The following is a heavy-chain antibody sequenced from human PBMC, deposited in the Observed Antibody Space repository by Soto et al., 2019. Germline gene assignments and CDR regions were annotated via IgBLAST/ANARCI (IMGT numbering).Heavy chain of an antibody. CDR2: MSGSGGST. CDR3: AKDLSQLLCALFDY. Sequence: EVQLVESGGGLVQPGGSLRLSCAASGFTFSSYAMSWVRQAPGKGLEWVSAMSGSGGSTYYADSVKGRFTISRDNTKNTLYLHRNSLRAEDTAVYYCAKDLSQLLCALFDYWGQGTLVTVSS. D-gene: IGHD2-2*01. CDR1: GFTFSSYA. V-gene: IGHV3-23*04. J-gene: IGHJ4*02.